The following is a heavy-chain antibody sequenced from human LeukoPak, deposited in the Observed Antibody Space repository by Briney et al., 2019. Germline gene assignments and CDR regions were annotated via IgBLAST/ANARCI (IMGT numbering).Heavy chain of an antibody. V-gene: IGHV3-11*01. CDR3: ARSPRWSTVTTSDY. CDR2: ISGSGSTI. D-gene: IGHD4-17*01. CDR1: GFAFSDYY. Sequence: GGSLRLSCAASGFAFSDYYMNWIRQAPGKGLEWISYISGSGSTIYDADSVKGRFTTSRDNAKNSLYLQMNSLRVDDTAVYYCARSPRWSTVTTSDYWGQGTRVTISS. J-gene: IGHJ4*02.